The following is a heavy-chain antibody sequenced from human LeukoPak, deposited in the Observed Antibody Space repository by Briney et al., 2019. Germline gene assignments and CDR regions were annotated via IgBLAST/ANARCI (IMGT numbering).Heavy chain of an antibody. V-gene: IGHV3-7*04. CDR1: GFTFSSYW. CDR2: IKQDGSEK. Sequence: PGGSLRLSCAASGFTFSSYWMSWVRHAPGKGLEWVANIKQDGSEKYYVDSVKGRFTISRDNANNSLHLQMNTLRAEDTAVYYCATDLQPFDYWGQGTLVTVSS. CDR3: ATDLQPFDY. J-gene: IGHJ4*02. D-gene: IGHD2-2*01.